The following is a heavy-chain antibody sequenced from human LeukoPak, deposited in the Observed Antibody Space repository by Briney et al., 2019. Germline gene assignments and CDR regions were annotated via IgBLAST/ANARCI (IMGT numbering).Heavy chain of an antibody. J-gene: IGHJ5*02. V-gene: IGHV3-23*01. D-gene: IGHD6-13*01. CDR2: ISGSGGST. CDR3: ARIAAAYTSNWFDP. CDR1: GFTFSSYA. Sequence: GGSLRLSCAASGFTFSSYAMSWVRQAPGKGLEWVSAISGSGGSTYYADSVKGRFTISRDNAKNSLYLQMNSLRAEDTAVYYCARIAAAYTSNWFDPWGQGTLVTVSS.